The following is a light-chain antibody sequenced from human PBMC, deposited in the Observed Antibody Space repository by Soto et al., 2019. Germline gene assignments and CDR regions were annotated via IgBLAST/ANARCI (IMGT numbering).Light chain of an antibody. CDR2: KAS. CDR1: QTIYTS. V-gene: IGKV1-5*03. CDR3: QQYRSYPFT. J-gene: IGKJ3*01. Sequence: DIQMTQSPSTLSASVGDRVTITCRASQTIYTSLAWCQQKPGKAPNLLIYKASALESGVPSRFSGSGSGTEFTLTISSLQPDDFATYYCQQYRSYPFTFGPGTKVDI.